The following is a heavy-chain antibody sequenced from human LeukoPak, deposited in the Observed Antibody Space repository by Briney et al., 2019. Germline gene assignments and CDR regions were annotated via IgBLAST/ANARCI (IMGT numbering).Heavy chain of an antibody. D-gene: IGHD4-17*01. V-gene: IGHV4-39*01. CDR1: GGSISSSSYY. Sequence: SETLSLTCTVSGGSISSSSYYWGWIRQPPGKGLEWIGSIYYSGSTYYNPSLKSRVTISVDTSENQFSLKLSSVTAADTAVYYCARQSPLNGDPDAFDIWGQGTMVTVSS. CDR2: IYYSGST. CDR3: ARQSPLNGDPDAFDI. J-gene: IGHJ3*02.